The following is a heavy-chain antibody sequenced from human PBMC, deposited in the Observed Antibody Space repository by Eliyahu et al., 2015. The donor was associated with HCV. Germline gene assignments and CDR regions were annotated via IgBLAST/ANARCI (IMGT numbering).Heavy chain of an antibody. J-gene: IGHJ4*02. CDR3: AKDPHDFWSGYFFDH. Sequence: QVQLVESGGGVVQPGGSLRLSCAASGLAFXTYGXTWVRQAPGKGLEWVAFIAFDGSKKYYADSVKGRFTISRDNSKNTLYLQMNSLRVEDTALYYCAKDPHDFWSGYFFDHWGQGTLVTVSS. CDR1: GLAFXTYG. V-gene: IGHV3-30*02. CDR2: IAFDGSKK. D-gene: IGHD3-3*01.